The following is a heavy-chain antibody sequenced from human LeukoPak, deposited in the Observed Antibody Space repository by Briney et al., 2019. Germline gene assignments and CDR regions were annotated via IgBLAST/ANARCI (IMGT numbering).Heavy chain of an antibody. CDR2: FHASGTT. D-gene: IGHD1-1*01. Sequence: SETLSLTCTVSSDSISSYYWSWIRQPAGKGLEWIGRFHASGTTNYNPSLKSRVTMSLDTSKNQFSLKLRSVTAADTAVYYCARGKTLPGTMGDNYSHHWGQGTLVTVSS. V-gene: IGHV4-4*07. CDR1: SDSISSYY. CDR3: ARGKTLPGTMGDNYSHH. J-gene: IGHJ1*01.